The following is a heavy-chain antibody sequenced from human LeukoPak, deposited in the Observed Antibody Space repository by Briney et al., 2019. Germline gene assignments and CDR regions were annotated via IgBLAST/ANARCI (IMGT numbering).Heavy chain of an antibody. CDR2: IYHSGST. J-gene: IGHJ4*02. Sequence: SETLSLTCAVSGGSISSSNWWSWVRQPPGKGLEWIGEIYHSGSTNYNPSLKSRVTISVDKSKNQFSLKLSSVTAADTAVYYCARKHIVVVTAVYYFDYWGQGTLVTVSS. CDR3: ARKHIVVVTAVYYFDY. V-gene: IGHV4-4*02. CDR1: GGSISSSNW. D-gene: IGHD2-21*02.